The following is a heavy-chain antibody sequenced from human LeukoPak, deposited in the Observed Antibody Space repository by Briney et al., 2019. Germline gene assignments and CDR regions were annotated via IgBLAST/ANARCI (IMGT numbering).Heavy chain of an antibody. J-gene: IGHJ5*02. V-gene: IGHV4-34*01. CDR2: INHSGST. Sequence: SETLSLTCAVYGGSFSGYYWSWIRQPPGKGLEWIGEINHSGSTNYNPSLKSRVTISVDTSKNHFSLKLSSVTTADTAVYYCARRRYHDILTAHQKQNWFDPWGQGTLVTVSS. D-gene: IGHD3-9*01. CDR3: ARRRYHDILTAHQKQNWFDP. CDR1: GGSFSGYY.